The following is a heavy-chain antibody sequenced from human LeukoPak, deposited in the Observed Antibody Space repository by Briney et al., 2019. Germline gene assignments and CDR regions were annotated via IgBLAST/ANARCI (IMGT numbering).Heavy chain of an antibody. J-gene: IGHJ4*02. CDR3: ARNLGYCSGGTCYSGGDYYFQF. CDR2: ISGSSTYI. D-gene: IGHD2-15*01. Sequence: GGSLRLSCAASGFTLSSSNMNWVRQAPGKGLEWVSSISGSSTYIYYADSVKGRFTISRDNAQNSLFLQLSSLRAEDTAVYYCARNLGYCSGGTCYSGGDYYFQFWGQGTLVTVSS. CDR1: GFTLSSSN. V-gene: IGHV3-21*01.